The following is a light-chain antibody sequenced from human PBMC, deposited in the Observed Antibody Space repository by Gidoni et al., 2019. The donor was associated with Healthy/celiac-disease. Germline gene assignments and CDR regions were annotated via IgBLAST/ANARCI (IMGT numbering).Light chain of an antibody. J-gene: IGKJ4*01. Sequence: EIVLTQSPATLSLSPGERATLSCRSSQSVSSYLAWYQQKPGQAPRLLIYDAYNRATGIPAGFSGSGSGTDFTLTISSLEPEDFAVYYCQQRSNWQLTFGGGTKVEIK. CDR2: DAY. V-gene: IGKV3-11*01. CDR1: QSVSSY. CDR3: QQRSNWQLT.